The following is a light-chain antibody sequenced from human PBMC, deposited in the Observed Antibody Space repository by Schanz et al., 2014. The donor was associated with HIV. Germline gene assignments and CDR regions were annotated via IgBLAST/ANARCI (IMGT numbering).Light chain of an antibody. J-gene: IGLJ2*01. V-gene: IGLV1-44*01. Sequence: QSVLTQPPSASGTPGQRVTISCSVSRSNIGSNAVNWFQQLPGTAPKLLIYSNNQRPSGVPDRFSGSKSGTSASLAISGLQSEDEADYYCAAWDDSLNGHVVFGGGTKLTVL. CDR3: AAWDDSLNGHVV. CDR2: SNN. CDR1: RSNIGSNA.